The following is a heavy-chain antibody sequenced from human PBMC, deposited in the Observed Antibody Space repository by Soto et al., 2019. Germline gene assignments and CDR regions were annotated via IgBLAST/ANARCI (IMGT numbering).Heavy chain of an antibody. D-gene: IGHD3-3*01. CDR3: ARVGALLRFLEWLPSRTGWFDP. Sequence: SVKVSCKASGGTFSSYAISWVRQAPGQGLEWMGGIIPIFGTANYAQKFQGRVTITADESTSTAYMELSSLISEDTAVYYCARVGALLRFLEWLPSRTGWFDPWGQGTLVTVSS. J-gene: IGHJ5*02. CDR1: GGTFSSYA. V-gene: IGHV1-69*13. CDR2: IIPIFGTA.